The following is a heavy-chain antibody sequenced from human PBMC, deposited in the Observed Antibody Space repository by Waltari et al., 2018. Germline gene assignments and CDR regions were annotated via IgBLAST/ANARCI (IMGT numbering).Heavy chain of an antibody. J-gene: IGHJ4*02. CDR3: ARHPGGSFGY. CDR2: IYHSGST. D-gene: IGHD1-26*01. V-gene: IGHV4-38-2*01. CDR1: GYSISSGYY. Sequence: QVQLQESGPGLVKPSETLSLTCAVSGYSISSGYYWGWIRQPPGKGLEWIGSIYHSGSTYYNPSLKSRVTISVDTSKNQFSLKLSSVTAADTAVYYCARHPGGSFGYWGQGTLVTVSS.